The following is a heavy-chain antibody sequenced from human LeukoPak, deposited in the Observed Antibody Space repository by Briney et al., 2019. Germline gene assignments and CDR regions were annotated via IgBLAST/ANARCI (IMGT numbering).Heavy chain of an antibody. V-gene: IGHV4-34*01. CDR3: ARCRLSYGSGSYYGGRGYYYYGMDV. CDR2: INHSGST. CDR1: GGSFSGYY. D-gene: IGHD3-10*01. Sequence: SETLSLTCAVYGGSFSGYYWSWIRQPPGKGLEWIGEINHSGSTNYNPSLESRVTISVDTSKNQFSLKLSPVTAADTAVYYCARCRLSYGSGSYYGGRGYYYYGMDVWGQGTTVTVSS. J-gene: IGHJ6*02.